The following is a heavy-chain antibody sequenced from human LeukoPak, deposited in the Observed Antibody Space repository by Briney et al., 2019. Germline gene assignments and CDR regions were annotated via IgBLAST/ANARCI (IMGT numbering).Heavy chain of an antibody. D-gene: IGHD4-17*01. Sequence: GGSLRLSCAASGFTFSSYWMSWVRQAPGKGLEWVANIKQDGSEKYYVDSVRARLAISRDSGKNALYLQMNSLRAEDTAVYSCAREGKGDYGDYGAFDIWGQGTMVTVSS. V-gene: IGHV3-7*01. CDR1: GFTFSSYW. CDR3: AREGKGDYGDYGAFDI. CDR2: IKQDGSEK. J-gene: IGHJ3*02.